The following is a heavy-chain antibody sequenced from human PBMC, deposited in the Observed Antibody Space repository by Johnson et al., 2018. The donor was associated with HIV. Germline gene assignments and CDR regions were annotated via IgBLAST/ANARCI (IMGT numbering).Heavy chain of an antibody. V-gene: IGHV3-30*04. J-gene: IGHJ3*01. CDR3: AKPYYDFWSGYYEYNAFDL. D-gene: IGHD3-3*01. Sequence: QVQLVESGGGVVQPGRSLRLSCAASGFTFSSYAMHWVRQAPGKGLEWVAVIYSGDTTFYADSVKGRFTISRDHSKNTLSLQMNSLRAEDTAVYYCAKPYYDFWSGYYEYNAFDLWGRGTSVTVS. CDR1: GFTFSSYA. CDR2: IYSGDTT.